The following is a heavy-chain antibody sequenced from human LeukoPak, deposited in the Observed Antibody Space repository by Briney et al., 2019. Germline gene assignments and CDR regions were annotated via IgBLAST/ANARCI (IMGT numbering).Heavy chain of an antibody. Sequence: SETLSLTCAVSGGSISSNNWWSWVRQPPGKGLEWIGEINHSGSTNYNPSLKSRVTISVDTSKNQFSLKLTSVTAADTAVYYCAIWPFRGVLYWGQGTLVTVSS. J-gene: IGHJ4*02. V-gene: IGHV4-4*02. CDR3: AIWPFRGVLY. CDR1: GGSISSNNW. D-gene: IGHD3-10*01. CDR2: INHSGST.